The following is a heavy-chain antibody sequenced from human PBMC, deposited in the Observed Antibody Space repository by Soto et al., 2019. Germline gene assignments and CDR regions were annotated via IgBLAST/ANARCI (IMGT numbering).Heavy chain of an antibody. CDR1: GGTFSSYT. J-gene: IGHJ3*02. CDR2: IIPILGIA. V-gene: IGHV1-69*02. Sequence: QVQLVQSGAEVKKPGSSVKVSCKASGGTFSSYTISWVRQAPGQGLEWMGRIIPILGIANYAQKFQGRVTITADKSTSTAYMELSSLRSEDTAVYYCARALGYGSGGSCDHTGAFDIWGQGTMVTVSS. D-gene: IGHD2-15*01. CDR3: ARALGYGSGGSCDHTGAFDI.